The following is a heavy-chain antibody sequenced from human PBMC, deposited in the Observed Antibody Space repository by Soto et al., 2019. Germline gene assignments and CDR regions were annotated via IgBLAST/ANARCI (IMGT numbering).Heavy chain of an antibody. CDR2: ISNTGST. J-gene: IGHJ4*02. CDR3: DKANVVVVAATFEFQYYFDY. D-gene: IGHD2-15*01. CDR1: GFPVSNNY. V-gene: IGHV3-53*01. Sequence: PGGSLRLSCVASGFPVSNNYMSLVRQAPGRGLEWVSSISNTGSTYYAGSVKGRSTISRDSSTNTLYLEVSSLRADDTAVYYCDKANVVVVAATFEFQYYFDYWGQGTRVTVSS.